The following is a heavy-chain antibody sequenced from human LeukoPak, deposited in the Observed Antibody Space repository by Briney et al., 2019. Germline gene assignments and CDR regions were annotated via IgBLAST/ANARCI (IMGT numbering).Heavy chain of an antibody. CDR1: GFTFSSYS. Sequence: GGSLRLSCAASGFTFSSYSMNWVRQAPGKGLEWVSSISSSSYIYYADSVKGRFTISRHNSKNTLYLQMNSLRAEDTAVYYCARVVSGYSYGYKTVDYWGQGTLVTVSS. CDR3: ARVVSGYSYGYKTVDY. V-gene: IGHV3-21*04. D-gene: IGHD5-18*01. J-gene: IGHJ4*02. CDR2: ISSSSYI.